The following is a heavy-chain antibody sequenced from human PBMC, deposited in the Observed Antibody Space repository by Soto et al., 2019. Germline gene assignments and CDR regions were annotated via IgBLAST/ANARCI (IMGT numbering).Heavy chain of an antibody. Sequence: ASVKVSCKASGYTFTDYYIHWVRQAPGQGLEWMGWINPNSGGTNYAQNFQGRVTMTRDTSISTAYMELRRLRSDETAVYYCARVSGAGSYRRFDYWGQGTLVTVSS. J-gene: IGHJ4*02. CDR3: ARVSGAGSYRRFDY. V-gene: IGHV1-2*02. D-gene: IGHD3-16*02. CDR2: INPNSGGT. CDR1: GYTFTDYY.